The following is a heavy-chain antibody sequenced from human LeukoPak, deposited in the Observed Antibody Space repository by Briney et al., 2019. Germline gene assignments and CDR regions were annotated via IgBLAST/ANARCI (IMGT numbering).Heavy chain of an antibody. V-gene: IGHV1-69*13. Sequence: SVKVSCKASGGTFSSYAISWVRQAPGQGLEWMGGIIPIFGTANYAQKFQGRVTITADESTSTAYMELSSLRSGDTAVYYCASSNEPAATDYYYYGMDVWGKGTTVTVSS. CDR3: ASSNEPAATDYYYYGMDV. CDR2: IIPIFGTA. D-gene: IGHD2-2*01. CDR1: GGTFSSYA. J-gene: IGHJ6*04.